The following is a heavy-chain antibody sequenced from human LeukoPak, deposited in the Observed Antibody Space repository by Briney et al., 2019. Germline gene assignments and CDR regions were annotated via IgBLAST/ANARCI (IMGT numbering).Heavy chain of an antibody. CDR1: GGSISTYY. V-gene: IGHV4-34*01. CDR3: ARGLIVVVSLDAFDI. J-gene: IGHJ3*02. Sequence: SETLSLTCTVSGGSISTYYWSWIRQPPGKGLEWIGEINHSGSTNYNPSLKSRVTISVDTSKNQFSLKLSSVTAADTAVYYCARGLIVVVSLDAFDICGQGTMVTVSS. D-gene: IGHD3-22*01. CDR2: INHSGST.